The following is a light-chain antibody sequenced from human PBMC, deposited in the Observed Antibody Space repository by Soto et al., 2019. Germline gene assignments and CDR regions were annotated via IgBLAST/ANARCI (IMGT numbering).Light chain of an antibody. CDR3: QQYNNWPWT. J-gene: IGKJ1*01. CDR2: GAS. CDR1: QSVSSN. V-gene: IGKV3-15*01. Sequence: EIVMTQSPATLSVSPGERATLSCRVSQSVSSNLAWYQQKPGQAPRLLIYGASTRATGIPARVSGSGSGTEFTLTVSRLQSEDFAVYYCQQYNNWPWTFGQGTKVEIK.